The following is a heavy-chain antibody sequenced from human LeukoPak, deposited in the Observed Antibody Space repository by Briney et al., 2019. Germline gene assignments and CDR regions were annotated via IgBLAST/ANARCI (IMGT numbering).Heavy chain of an antibody. CDR1: GYTFTSYD. D-gene: IGHD6-13*01. J-gene: IGHJ6*03. V-gene: IGHV1-8*01. CDR3: ARGRVSSSVYYYYYMDV. CDR2: MNPNSGNT. Sequence: ASVTVSFKASGYTFTSYDINWVRQATGQGLEWMGWMNPNSGNTGYAQKFQGRVTMTRNTSISTAYMELSSLRSEDTAVYYCARGRVSSSVYYYYYMDVWGKGTTVTVSS.